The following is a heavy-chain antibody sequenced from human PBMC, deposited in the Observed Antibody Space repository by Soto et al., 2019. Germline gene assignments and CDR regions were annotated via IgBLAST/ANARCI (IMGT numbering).Heavy chain of an antibody. Sequence: ASVKVSCKASGYPFTGPYIYWVRQAPGQGLERMGWINPSSGGTEFAEKFQGRVTVTRDTSIRTVFLDLNSLTSDATGVYFCAGDFRTYSLGVDVWGQGTAVSVSS. CDR2: INPSSGGT. V-gene: IGHV1-2*02. CDR3: AGDFRTYSLGVDV. D-gene: IGHD4-4*01. J-gene: IGHJ6*02. CDR1: GYPFTGPY.